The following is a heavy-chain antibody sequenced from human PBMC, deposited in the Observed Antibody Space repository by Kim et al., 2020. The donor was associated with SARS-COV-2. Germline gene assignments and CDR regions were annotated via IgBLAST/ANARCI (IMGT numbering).Heavy chain of an antibody. D-gene: IGHD3-10*01. CDR3: ARDPIRNYYGSGSYSNRAFDY. CDR2: INTNTGNP. J-gene: IGHJ4*02. Sequence: ASVKVSCKASGYTFTSYAMNWVRQAPGQGLEWMGWINTNTGNPTYAQGFTGRFVFSLDTSVSTAYLQISSLKAEDTAVYYCARDPIRNYYGSGSYSNRAFDYWGQGTLVTVSS. CDR1: GYTFTSYA. V-gene: IGHV7-4-1*02.